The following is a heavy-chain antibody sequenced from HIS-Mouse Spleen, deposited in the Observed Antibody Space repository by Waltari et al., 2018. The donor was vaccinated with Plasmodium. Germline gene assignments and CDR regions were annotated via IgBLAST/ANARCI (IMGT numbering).Heavy chain of an antibody. D-gene: IGHD3-10*01. CDR1: GGSSSGYY. J-gene: IGHJ2*01. Sequence: QVQLQQWGAGLLKPSETLSLTCAVHGGSSSGYYWNWIRQPPGKGLEWIGEINHSGSTNYNPSLKSRVTISVDTSKNQFSLKLSSVTAADTAVYYCARGLRGHYWYFDLWGRGTLVTVSS. CDR2: INHSGST. CDR3: ARGLRGHYWYFDL. V-gene: IGHV4-34*01.